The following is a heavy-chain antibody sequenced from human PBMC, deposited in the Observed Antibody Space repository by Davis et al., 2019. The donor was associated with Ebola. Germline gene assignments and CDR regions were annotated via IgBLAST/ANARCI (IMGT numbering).Heavy chain of an antibody. CDR1: GGSISSSSYY. J-gene: IGHJ4*02. CDR3: ARGGQLGSGGIFDY. Sequence: PSETLSLTCTVSGGSISSSSYYWGWIRQPPGKGLEWIGSIYYSGSTYYNPSLKSRVTISVDTSKNQFSLKLSSVTAADTAVYYCARGGQLGSGGIFDYWGQGTLVTVSS. CDR2: IYYSGST. D-gene: IGHD2-15*01. V-gene: IGHV4-39*07.